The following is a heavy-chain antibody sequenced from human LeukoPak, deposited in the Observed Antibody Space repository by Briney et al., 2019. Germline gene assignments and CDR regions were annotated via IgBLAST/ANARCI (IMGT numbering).Heavy chain of an antibody. D-gene: IGHD2-15*01. CDR2: IYTSGST. Sequence: SETLSLTCTVSGGSISSGSYYWSWIRQPAGKGLEWIGRIYTSGSTNYNPSLKSRVTISVDTSKNQFSLKLSSVTAADTAVYYCAGGRSPRLPFLYFDYWGQGTLVTVSS. J-gene: IGHJ4*02. CDR1: GGSISSGSYY. V-gene: IGHV4-61*02. CDR3: AGGRSPRLPFLYFDY.